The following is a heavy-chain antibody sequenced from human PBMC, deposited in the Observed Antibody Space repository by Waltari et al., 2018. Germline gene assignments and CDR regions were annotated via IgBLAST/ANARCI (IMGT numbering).Heavy chain of an antibody. CDR1: GFGFSSYA. CDR3: ARGGWESSGWPFDY. CDR2: ISNNGGTT. J-gene: IGHJ4*02. Sequence: EVQLVESGGYLVQPGGSLRLSCAPSGFGFSSYANHWVRQAPGKGLEYVSGISNNGGTTYYTNSVKGRFTISRDNLNNRLYLQMGSLRPEDTAVYYCARGGWESSGWPFDYWGQGTLVTVSS. D-gene: IGHD6-19*01. V-gene: IGHV3-64*01.